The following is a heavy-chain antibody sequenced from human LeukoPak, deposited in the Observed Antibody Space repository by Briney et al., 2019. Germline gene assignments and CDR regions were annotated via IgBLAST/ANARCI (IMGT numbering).Heavy chain of an antibody. CDR3: ARERVYCSGGSCYPYGMDA. CDR1: GFTFSSYD. V-gene: IGHV3-13*01. J-gene: IGHJ6*02. CDR2: IGTAGDT. Sequence: PGGSLRLSCAASGFTFSSYDMYWVRQTTRKGLEWVSAIGTAGDTNYPGSVKGRFTISRENAKNSLYLQMNSLRAEDTAVYYCARERVYCSGGSCYPYGMDAWGQGTTVTVSS. D-gene: IGHD2-15*01.